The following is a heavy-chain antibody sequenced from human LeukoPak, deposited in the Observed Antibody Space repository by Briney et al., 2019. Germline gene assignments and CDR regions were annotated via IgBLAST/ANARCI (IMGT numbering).Heavy chain of an antibody. Sequence: SVKVSCKSSGESFSSYQITWVRQAPGQGLEWMGGFIPIFDTSTYAQKFKGRLTMTADESTSTAYMELSSLTSADTAVYFCARDSRTYYYGSGSYYKVGRLDFWGQGALVTVSS. CDR1: GESFSSYQ. J-gene: IGHJ4*02. D-gene: IGHD3-10*01. V-gene: IGHV1-69*13. CDR2: FIPIFDTS. CDR3: ARDSRTYYYGSGSYYKVGRLDF.